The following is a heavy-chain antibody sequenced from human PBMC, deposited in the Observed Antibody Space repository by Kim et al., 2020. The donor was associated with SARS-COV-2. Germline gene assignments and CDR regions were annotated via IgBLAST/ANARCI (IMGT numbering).Heavy chain of an antibody. CDR2: ISGSGGST. V-gene: IGHV3-23*01. J-gene: IGHJ3*02. CDR1: GFTFSSYA. CDR3: AKVLFTIYYYDSSAKGGSDAFDI. Sequence: GGSLRLSCAASGFTFSSYAMSWVRQAPGKGLEWVSAISGSGGSTYYADSVKGRFTISRDNSKNTLYLQMNSLRAEDTAVYYCAKVLFTIYYYDSSAKGGSDAFDIWGQGTMVTVSS. D-gene: IGHD3-22*01.